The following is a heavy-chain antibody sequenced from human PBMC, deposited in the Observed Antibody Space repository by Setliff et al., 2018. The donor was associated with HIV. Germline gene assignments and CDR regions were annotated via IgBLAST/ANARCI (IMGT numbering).Heavy chain of an antibody. D-gene: IGHD2-15*01. CDR2: IYNSGGT. J-gene: IGHJ4*02. CDR3: ARGNWFDGGALPHDY. CDR1: GGSISSSSYY. V-gene: IGHV4-39*07. Sequence: SETLSLTCTVSGGSISSSSYYWGWIRQPPGKGLDWIGSIYNSGGTNYNPSLKGRVVMSVDTSKRQFSLSLNSVTAADTAMYYCARGNWFDGGALPHDYWGQGTLVTVSS.